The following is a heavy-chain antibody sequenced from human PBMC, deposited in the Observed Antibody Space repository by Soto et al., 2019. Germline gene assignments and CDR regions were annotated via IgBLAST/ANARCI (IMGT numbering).Heavy chain of an antibody. CDR1: GFTVSSNY. J-gene: IGHJ6*03. CDR3: ARDPPRPGVYYMDV. CDR2: IYSGGST. V-gene: IGHV3-53*04. Sequence: ESGGGLVQPGGSLRLSCAASGFTVSSNYMSWVRQAPGKGLEWVSVIYSGGSTYYADSVKGRFTISRHNSKNTLYLQMNSLRAEDTAVYYCARDPPRPGVYYMDVWGKGTTVTVSS.